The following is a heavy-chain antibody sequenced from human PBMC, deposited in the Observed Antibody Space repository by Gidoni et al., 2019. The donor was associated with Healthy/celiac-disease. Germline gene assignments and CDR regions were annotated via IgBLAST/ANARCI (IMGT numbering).Heavy chain of an antibody. V-gene: IGHV4-4*07. Sequence: QVQLQESGPGLVKPSETLSLTCTVPGGSISSYYWRWIRQPAGKGLEWIGRIYTSGSTNYNPSLKSRVTMSVDTSKKQFSLKLSSVTAADTAVYYCARDGYCSSTSCYDWFDPWGQGTLVTVSS. D-gene: IGHD2-2*01. J-gene: IGHJ5*02. CDR2: IYTSGST. CDR1: GGSISSYY. CDR3: ARDGYCSSTSCYDWFDP.